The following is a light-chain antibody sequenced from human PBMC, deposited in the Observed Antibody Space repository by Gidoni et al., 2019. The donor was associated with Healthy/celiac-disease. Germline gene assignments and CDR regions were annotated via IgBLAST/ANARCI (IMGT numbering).Light chain of an antibody. V-gene: IGKV3-11*01. Sequence: IRFPPSPATLSLSPGERATPSCRASQSVSSYLAWYQQKPGQAPRLLIYDASNRATGIPARFSGSGSGTDFTLTISSLEPEDFAVYYCQQRSNWPLLTFGGGTKVEIK. CDR2: DAS. CDR3: QQRSNWPLLT. J-gene: IGKJ4*01. CDR1: QSVSSY.